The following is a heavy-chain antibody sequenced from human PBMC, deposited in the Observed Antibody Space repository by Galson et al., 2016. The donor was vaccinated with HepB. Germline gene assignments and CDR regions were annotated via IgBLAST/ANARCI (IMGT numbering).Heavy chain of an antibody. CDR1: GFTFSSYA. V-gene: IGHV3-23*01. CDR3: AKSGVATITPFDY. CDR2: ISAGGGST. J-gene: IGHJ4*02. D-gene: IGHD5-24*01. Sequence: LRLSCAASGFTFSSYAMSWVRQAPGKGLEWVSVISAGGGSTYYADSVKGRFIVSRDYSKNTLYLQMNSLRVEDTAVYYRAKSGVATITPFDYWGQGTLVTVSS.